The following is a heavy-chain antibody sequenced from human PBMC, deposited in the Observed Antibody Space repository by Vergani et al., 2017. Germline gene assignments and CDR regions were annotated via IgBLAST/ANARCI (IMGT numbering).Heavy chain of an antibody. CDR2: SYPGDSDT. J-gene: IGHJ6*02. CDR1: GYSFTSYW. CDR3: ARHRGWGLVVVAATPWYYYYGMNV. Sequence: EVQLVQSGAEVKKPGASLKISCKGSGYSFTSYWIGWVRQLPGKGLEWMGISYPGDSDTRYSPSFQGQVTISADKSISTAYLQWSSLKASDTAMYYCARHRGWGLVVVAATPWYYYYGMNVWGQGTTVTVSS. D-gene: IGHD2-15*01. V-gene: IGHV5-51*01.